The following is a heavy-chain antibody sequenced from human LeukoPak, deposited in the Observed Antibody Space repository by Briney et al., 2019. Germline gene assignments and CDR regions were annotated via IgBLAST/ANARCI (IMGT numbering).Heavy chain of an antibody. Sequence: GRSLRLSCAASGFTFSSYGMHWVRQAPGKGLEWVAVIWYDGSNKYYADSVKGRFTISRDNSKNTLYLQMNSLRAEDTAVYYCAKDQREATGTYDAFDIWDQGTMVTVSS. D-gene: IGHD5-24*01. CDR2: IWYDGSNK. CDR1: GFTFSSYG. CDR3: AKDQREATGTYDAFDI. J-gene: IGHJ3*02. V-gene: IGHV3-33*06.